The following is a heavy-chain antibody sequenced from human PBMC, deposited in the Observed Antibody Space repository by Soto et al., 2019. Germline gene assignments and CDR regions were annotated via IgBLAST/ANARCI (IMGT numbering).Heavy chain of an antibody. CDR2: ISAYNGNT. V-gene: IGHV1-18*01. Sequence: ASVKVSCKASGGTFSSYAISWVRQAPGQGLEWMGWISAYNGNTNYAQKLQGRVTMTTDTSTSTAYMELRSLRSDDTAVYYCARLRFLEWLYPFDPWGQGTLVTVSS. D-gene: IGHD3-3*01. J-gene: IGHJ5*02. CDR3: ARLRFLEWLYPFDP. CDR1: GGTFSSYA.